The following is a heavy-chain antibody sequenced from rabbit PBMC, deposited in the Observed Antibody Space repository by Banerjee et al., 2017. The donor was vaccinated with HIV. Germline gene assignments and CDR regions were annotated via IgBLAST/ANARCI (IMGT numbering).Heavy chain of an antibody. CDR3: AKSVSSGFPAYFNL. V-gene: IGHV1S45*01. CDR1: GFDLSSYYY. D-gene: IGHD1-1*01. J-gene: IGHJ4*01. Sequence: QEQLEESGGDLVKPGASLTLTCTASGFDLSSYYYMCWVRQAPGKGLEWIACIYAGSSGSTYYASWAKGRFTISKTSSTTVTLQMTSLTAADTATYFCAKSVSSGFPAYFNLWGQGTLVTVS. CDR2: IYAGSSGST.